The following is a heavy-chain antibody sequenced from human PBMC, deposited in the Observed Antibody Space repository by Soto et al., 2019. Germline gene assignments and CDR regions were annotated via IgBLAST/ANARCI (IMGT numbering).Heavy chain of an antibody. CDR3: AREKVAATLSRWFDP. V-gene: IGHV4-59*01. CDR1: GGSISSYY. D-gene: IGHD2-15*01. CDR2: IYYSGST. Sequence: PSETLSLTCTVSGGSISSYYWSWIRQPPGKGLEWIGYIYYSGSTNYNPSLKSRVTISVDTSKNQFSLKLSSVTAADTAVYYCAREKVAATLSRWFDPWGQGTLVTVSS. J-gene: IGHJ5*02.